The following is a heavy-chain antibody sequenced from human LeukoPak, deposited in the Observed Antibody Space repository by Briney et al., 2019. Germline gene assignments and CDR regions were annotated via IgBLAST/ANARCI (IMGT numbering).Heavy chain of an antibody. CDR1: GGSISTYY. CDR3: ARGRLLFYYDSSGYLPEDI. CDR2: IYYSGTT. D-gene: IGHD3-22*01. Sequence: PSETLSLTCTVSGGSISTYYWSWIRQPPGKGLEFIGYIYYSGTTIYNPSLKSRLTISLDTSKNQFSLKLSSVTAADTAVYYCARGRLLFYYDSSGYLPEDIWGQGTMVTVSS. J-gene: IGHJ3*02. V-gene: IGHV4-59*01.